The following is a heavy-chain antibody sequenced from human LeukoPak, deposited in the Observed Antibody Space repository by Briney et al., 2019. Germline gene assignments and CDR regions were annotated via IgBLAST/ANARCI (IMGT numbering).Heavy chain of an antibody. CDR1: GGSFSGYY. Sequence: SETLSLTCAVYGGSFSGYYWSWIRQPPGQGLEWIGEINLSGTTNYNPSLKSRVTISVDTSKNQFSLKLSSVTAADTAVYYCAXXXXXAGRGDYFDYWGQGTLVTVSS. CDR3: AXXXXXAGRGDYFDY. D-gene: IGHD6-19*01. J-gene: IGHJ4*02. V-gene: IGHV4-34*01. CDR2: INLSGTT.